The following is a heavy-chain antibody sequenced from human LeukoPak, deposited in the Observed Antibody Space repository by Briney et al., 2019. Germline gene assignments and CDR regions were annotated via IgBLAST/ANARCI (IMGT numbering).Heavy chain of an antibody. CDR3: ARWFGPTTVVNRSSWSYFDY. J-gene: IGHJ4*02. CDR1: GGSISSGGYY. CDR2: IYYSGST. V-gene: IGHV4-31*03. Sequence: SETLSLTCTVSGGSISSGGYYWSWIRQHPGKGLEWIGYIYYSGSTYYNPSLKSRVTISVDTSKNQFSLKLSSVTAADTAVYYCARWFGPTTVVNRSSWSYFDYRGQGTLVTVSS. D-gene: IGHD4-23*01.